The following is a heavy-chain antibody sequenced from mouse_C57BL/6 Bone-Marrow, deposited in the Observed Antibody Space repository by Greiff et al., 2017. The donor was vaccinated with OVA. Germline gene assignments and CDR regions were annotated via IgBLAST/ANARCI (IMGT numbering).Heavy chain of an antibody. J-gene: IGHJ4*01. CDR3: ARQHYYAMDY. CDR1: GFTFSSYY. V-gene: IGHV5-6-2*01. CDR2: INSNGGST. Sequence: EVQLVESGGGLVKLGGSLKLSCAASGFTFSSYYMSWVRQTPEKRLELVAAINSNGGSTYYPDTVKGRFTISRDNAKNTLYLQMSSLKSEDTALYYCARQHYYAMDYWGQGTSVTVSS.